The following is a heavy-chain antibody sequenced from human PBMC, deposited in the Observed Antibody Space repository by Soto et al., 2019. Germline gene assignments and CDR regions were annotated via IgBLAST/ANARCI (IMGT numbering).Heavy chain of an antibody. CDR3: ARGWVVAATYLGY. CDR2: INPSGGST. Sequence: GASVKVSCKASGYTFTSCYVHWVQQAPGQGLEWMGIINPSGGSTSYAQKFQGRVTMTRDTSTSTVYMELSSLRSEDTAVYYCARGWVVAATYLGYWGQGTLVTVSS. CDR1: GYTFTSCY. V-gene: IGHV1-46*01. J-gene: IGHJ4*02. D-gene: IGHD2-15*01.